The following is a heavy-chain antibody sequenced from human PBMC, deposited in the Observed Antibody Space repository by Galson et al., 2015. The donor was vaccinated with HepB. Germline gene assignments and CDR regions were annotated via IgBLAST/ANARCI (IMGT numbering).Heavy chain of an antibody. J-gene: IGHJ4*02. CDR1: GYTLTSYA. V-gene: IGHV1-3*01. D-gene: IGHD2-15*01. CDR2: INAGNGNT. Sequence: CKASGYTLTSYAMHWVRQAPGQRLEWMGWINAGNGNTKYSQKFQGRVTITRDTSASTAYMELSSLRSEDTAVYYCARVYCSGGSCYLGNWGQGTLVTVSS. CDR3: ARVYCSGGSCYLGN.